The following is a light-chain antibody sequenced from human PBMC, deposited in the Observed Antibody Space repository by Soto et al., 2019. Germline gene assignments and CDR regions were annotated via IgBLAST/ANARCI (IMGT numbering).Light chain of an antibody. CDR2: EVS. V-gene: IGLV2-8*01. CDR1: SSDVGGYNY. J-gene: IGLJ1*01. Sequence: QSVLTQPPSASGSPGQSVTISCTGTSSDVGGYNYVSWYQQHPGKAPKLMIYEVSKRPSGVPDRFSGSKSGNTASLTVSGLQAEDEADYYCSSFAGSNNVFGTGTNATVL. CDR3: SSFAGSNNV.